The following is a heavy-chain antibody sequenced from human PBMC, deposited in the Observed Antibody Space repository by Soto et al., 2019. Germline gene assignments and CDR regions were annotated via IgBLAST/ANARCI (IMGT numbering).Heavy chain of an antibody. CDR3: ARRMTGSKNWFDP. J-gene: IGHJ5*02. D-gene: IGHD3-9*01. CDR2: INHSGST. Sequence: PSETLSLTCAVYGGSFSGYYWSWIRQPPGKGLEWIGEINHSGSTNYNPSLKSRVTISVDTSKNQFSLKLSSVTAADTAVYYCARRMTGSKNWFDPWGQGTLVT. V-gene: IGHV4-34*01. CDR1: GGSFSGYY.